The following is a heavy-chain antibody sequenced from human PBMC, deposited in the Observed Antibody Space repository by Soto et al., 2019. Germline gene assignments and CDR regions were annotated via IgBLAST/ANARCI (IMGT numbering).Heavy chain of an antibody. D-gene: IGHD3-10*01. V-gene: IGHV3-23*01. CDR1: GFTFSSYA. Sequence: EVQLLESGGGLVQPGGSLRLSCAASGFTFSSYAMSWVRQAPGKGLEWVSAISGSGGSTYYADSVKGRFTISRDNSKKSLYLQMNSLRAEDTAFYYCAKDSKRRGGYYYYYGMDVWGQGTTVTVSS. CDR3: AKDSKRRGGYYYYYGMDV. J-gene: IGHJ6*02. CDR2: ISGSGGST.